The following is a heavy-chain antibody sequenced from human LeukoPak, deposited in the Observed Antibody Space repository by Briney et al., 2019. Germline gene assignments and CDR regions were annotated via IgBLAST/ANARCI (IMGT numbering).Heavy chain of an antibody. Sequence: ASVKVSCKASGYIFTGHYMHWARQAPGQGLEWMGWISAYNGNTNYAQKLQGRVTMTTDTSTSTAYMELRSLRSDDTAVYYCARAFTMVRGVTRHYYGMDVWGQGTTVTVSS. CDR1: GYIFTGHY. D-gene: IGHD3-10*01. CDR3: ARAFTMVRGVTRHYYGMDV. V-gene: IGHV1-18*04. J-gene: IGHJ6*02. CDR2: ISAYNGNT.